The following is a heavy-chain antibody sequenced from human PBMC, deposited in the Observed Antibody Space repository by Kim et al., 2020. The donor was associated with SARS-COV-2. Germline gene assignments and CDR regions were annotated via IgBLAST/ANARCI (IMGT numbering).Heavy chain of an antibody. Sequence: ASVKVSCKASGYTFTSYDINWVRQATGQGLEWMGWMNPNSGNTGYAQKFQGRVTMTRNTSISTAYMELSSLRSEDTAVYYCVRGRLGRVIVVVSTRYYYGMDVWGQGTTVTVSS. D-gene: IGHD3-22*01. V-gene: IGHV1-8*01. CDR1: GYTFTSYD. CDR2: MNPNSGNT. CDR3: VRGRLGRVIVVVSTRYYYGMDV. J-gene: IGHJ6*02.